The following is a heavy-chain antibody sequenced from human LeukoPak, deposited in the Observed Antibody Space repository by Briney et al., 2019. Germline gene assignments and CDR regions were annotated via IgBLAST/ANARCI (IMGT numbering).Heavy chain of an antibody. Sequence: SETLSLTCTVSGGSIRSSSYYWRWIRKPPGTGLKWIGSIYYSGSTYYNPSLKSRVTISVDTSKNQFSLKLSSLTAADTAVYYCARLWLGVRPPDYWGQGTLVTVSS. J-gene: IGHJ4*02. CDR3: ARLWLGVRPPDY. CDR2: IYYSGST. D-gene: IGHD3-10*01. V-gene: IGHV4-39*01. CDR1: GGSIRSSSYY.